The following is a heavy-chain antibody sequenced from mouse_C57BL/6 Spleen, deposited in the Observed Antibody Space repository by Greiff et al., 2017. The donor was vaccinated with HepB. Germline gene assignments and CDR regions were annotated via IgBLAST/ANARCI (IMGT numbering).Heavy chain of an antibody. CDR2: IYPGDGDT. J-gene: IGHJ4*01. CDR3: ARDDYYAMDY. Sequence: QVQLKQSGPELVKPGASVKISCKASGYAFSSSWMNWVKQRPGKGLEWIGRIYPGDGDTNYNGKFKGKATLTADKSSSTAYMQLSSLTSEDSAVYFCARDDYYAMDYWGQRTSVTVSS. CDR1: GYAFSSSW. V-gene: IGHV1-82*01.